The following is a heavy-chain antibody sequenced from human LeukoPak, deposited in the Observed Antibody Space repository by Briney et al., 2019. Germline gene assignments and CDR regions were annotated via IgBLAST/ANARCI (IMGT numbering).Heavy chain of an antibody. CDR2: INHSGST. CDR3: ARHRGSYYHFDY. CDR1: GGSFSGYY. Sequence: SETLSLTCAVYGGSFSGYYWSWIRQPPGKGLEWIGEINHSGSTNYNPSLRSRVTISVDTSKNQFSLKLSSVTAADTAVYYCARHRGSYYHFDYWGPGTLVTVSS. J-gene: IGHJ4*02. D-gene: IGHD1-26*01. V-gene: IGHV4-34*01.